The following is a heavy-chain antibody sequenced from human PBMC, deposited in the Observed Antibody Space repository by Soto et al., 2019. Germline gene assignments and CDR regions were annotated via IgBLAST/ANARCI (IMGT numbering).Heavy chain of an antibody. CDR3: ASPVVQYILTGHTHKQQPIDAFDI. Sequence: PGGSLRLSCAASGFTFSSYSMNWVRQAPGKGLEWVSYISSSSSTIYYADSVKGRFTISRDNAKNSLYLQMNSLRAEDTAVYYCASPVVQYILTGHTHKQQPIDAFDIWGQGTMVTVSS. D-gene: IGHD3-9*01. V-gene: IGHV3-48*01. J-gene: IGHJ3*02. CDR1: GFTFSSYS. CDR2: ISSSSSTI.